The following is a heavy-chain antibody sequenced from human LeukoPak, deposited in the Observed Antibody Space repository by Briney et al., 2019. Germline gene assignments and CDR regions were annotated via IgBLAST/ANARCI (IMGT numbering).Heavy chain of an antibody. V-gene: IGHV3-15*01. CDR2: IKSKTDGGTT. Sequence: KSGGSLRLSCAASGFTFSNAWMSWARQAPGKGLEWVGRIKSKTDGGTTDYAAPVKGRFTISRDDSKNTLYLQMNSLKTEDTAVYYCTTEATVTTSPPFQHWGQGTLVTVSS. D-gene: IGHD4-17*01. CDR1: GFTFSNAW. J-gene: IGHJ1*01. CDR3: TTEATVTTSPPFQH.